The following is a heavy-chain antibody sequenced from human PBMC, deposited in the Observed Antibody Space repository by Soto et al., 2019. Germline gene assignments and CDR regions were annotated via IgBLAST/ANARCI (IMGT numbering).Heavy chain of an antibody. V-gene: IGHV3-15*01. CDR3: TTDLSSSWHFGWFDP. J-gene: IGHJ5*02. Sequence: EVQLVESGGGLVKPGGSLRLSCAASGFTFSNAWMSWVRQAPGKGLEWVGRIKSKTDGETTDYGAPVKGRFTISRDDSKNPLYLQMNSLKTEDTAVYYCTTDLSSSWHFGWFDPWGQGTLVTVSS. D-gene: IGHD6-13*01. CDR1: GFTFSNAW. CDR2: IKSKTDGETT.